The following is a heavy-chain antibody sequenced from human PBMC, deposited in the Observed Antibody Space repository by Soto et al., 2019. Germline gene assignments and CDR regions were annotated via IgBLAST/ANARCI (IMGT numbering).Heavy chain of an antibody. D-gene: IGHD3-16*02. J-gene: IGHJ6*02. Sequence: GASVKVSCKASGYTFTSYGISWVRQAPGQGLEWMGRISAYNGNTNYAQNLQGRVTMTTDTSTSTAYMVLRSPRSDDTAVYYCARGGSVHWGPEAGRFTRDYFYGMDVWGQGTMVTVSS. CDR2: ISAYNGNT. CDR1: GYTFTSYG. V-gene: IGHV1-18*01. CDR3: ARGGSVHWGPEAGRFTRDYFYGMDV.